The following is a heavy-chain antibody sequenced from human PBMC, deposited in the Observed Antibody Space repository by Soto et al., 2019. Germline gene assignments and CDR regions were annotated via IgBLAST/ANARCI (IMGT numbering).Heavy chain of an antibody. D-gene: IGHD6-6*01. CDR3: ARTRYSSSSGHYDY. CDR1: GYTFSSYG. J-gene: IGHJ4*02. Sequence: ASVKVSWKAAGYTFSSYGISWVRQAPGQGLEWMGWISAYNGNTNYAQKLQGRVTMTTDTSTSTAYMELRSLRSDDTAVYYCARTRYSSSSGHYDYWGQGTLVTVSS. CDR2: ISAYNGNT. V-gene: IGHV1-18*04.